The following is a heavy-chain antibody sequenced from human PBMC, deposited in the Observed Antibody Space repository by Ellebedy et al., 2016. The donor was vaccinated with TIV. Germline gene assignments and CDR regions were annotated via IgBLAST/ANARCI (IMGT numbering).Heavy chain of an antibody. CDR2: ISNTGSRT. CDR1: GFTFSSYA. D-gene: IGHD1-1*01. V-gene: IGHV3-23*01. CDR3: TTDLWQQLEGTYYYGMDV. Sequence: GESLKISCAASGFTFSSYAMSWVRQAPGKGLEWVSTISNTGSRTYYADSMEGRFIISRDNSKKTLYLQMNSLKTEDTAVYYCTTDLWQQLEGTYYYGMDVWGQGTTVTVSS. J-gene: IGHJ6*02.